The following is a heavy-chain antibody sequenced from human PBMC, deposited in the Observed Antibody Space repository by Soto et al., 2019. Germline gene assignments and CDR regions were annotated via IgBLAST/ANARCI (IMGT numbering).Heavy chain of an antibody. V-gene: IGHV3-23*01. D-gene: IGHD6-19*01. CDR1: GFTFSDYG. J-gene: IGHJ3*02. CDR2: FGGGGGAT. CDR3: VKDLKKHWLVGIDAFDI. Sequence: GGSLRLSCAASGFTFSDYGMSWVRQAPGKGLEWVSTFGGGGGATYYADSVRGRFVVSRDNSKNTLHFQMSNLTAEDTAVYYCVKDLKKHWLVGIDAFDIWGQGTVVTVSS.